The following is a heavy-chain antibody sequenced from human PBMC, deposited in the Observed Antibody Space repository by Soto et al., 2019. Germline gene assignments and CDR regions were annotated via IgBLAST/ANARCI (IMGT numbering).Heavy chain of an antibody. D-gene: IGHD6-6*01. CDR1: SGSLSGYY. CDR2: ISPSGTT. J-gene: IGHJ4*02. V-gene: IGHV4-34*01. CDR3: ARAPKVSGSAQTRPDF. Sequence: SETLSLSCSLYSGSLSGYYWSWIRQPPGKGLEWIGEISPSGTTNYSPSLKSRVSISVDTSKNQFSLNLTSLTAADTAVYYCARAPKVSGSAQTRPDFWGQGSLVTVSS.